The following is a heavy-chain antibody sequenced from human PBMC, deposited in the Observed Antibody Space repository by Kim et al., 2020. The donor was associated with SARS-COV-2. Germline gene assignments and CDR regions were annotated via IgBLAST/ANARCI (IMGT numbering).Heavy chain of an antibody. Sequence: ADSVKGRFTISRDNSKNPLYLQMTSLRAEDTAVYYCAASVEQLVPGWFDPWGQGTLVTVSS. CDR3: AASVEQLVPGWFDP. J-gene: IGHJ5*02. V-gene: IGHV3-30*07. D-gene: IGHD6-6*01.